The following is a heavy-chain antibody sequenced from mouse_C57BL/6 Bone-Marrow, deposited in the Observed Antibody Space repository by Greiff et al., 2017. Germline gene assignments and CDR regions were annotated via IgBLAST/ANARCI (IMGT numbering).Heavy chain of an antibody. CDR3: TRDLDYGSSRFAY. Sequence: EVKLEESGGGLVQPGGSMKLSCAASGFTFSDAWMDWVRQSPEKGLEWVAEIRNKANNHATYYAESVKGRFTISRDDSKSSVYLQMNSLRAEDTGIYYCTRDLDYGSSRFAYWGQGTLVTVSA. CDR1: GFTFSDAW. J-gene: IGHJ3*01. CDR2: IRNKANNHAT. V-gene: IGHV6-6*01. D-gene: IGHD1-1*01.